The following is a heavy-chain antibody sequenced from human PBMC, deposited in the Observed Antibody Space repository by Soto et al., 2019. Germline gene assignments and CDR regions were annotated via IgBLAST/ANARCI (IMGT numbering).Heavy chain of an antibody. CDR3: AKSGYYDFWSGPIFDY. CDR1: GFTFGDYY. V-gene: IGHV3-23*01. CDR2: ISGSGGST. J-gene: IGHJ4*02. Sequence: GGSLRLSCAASGFTFGDYYMSWIRQAPGKGLEWVSAISGSGGSTYYADSVKGRFTISRDNSKNTLYLQMNSLRAEDTVLYYCAKSGYYDFWSGPIFDYWGQGTLVTVSS. D-gene: IGHD3-3*01.